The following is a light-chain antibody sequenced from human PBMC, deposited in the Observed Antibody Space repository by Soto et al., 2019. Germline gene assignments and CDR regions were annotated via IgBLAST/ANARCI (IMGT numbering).Light chain of an antibody. Sequence: ENVLTQSPSTLSLSPGERATLSCRASQSVDSNYLAWYQQKPGQAPRLLIYGTSSRATGIPDRFSGSGSGTDFTLTIDRLEPEDFAVYYCQQYGSSLYTFGQGTKLEIK. CDR1: QSVDSNY. V-gene: IGKV3-20*01. J-gene: IGKJ2*01. CDR2: GTS. CDR3: QQYGSSLYT.